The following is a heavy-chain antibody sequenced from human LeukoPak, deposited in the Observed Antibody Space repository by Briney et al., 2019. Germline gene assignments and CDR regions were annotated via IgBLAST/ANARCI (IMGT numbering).Heavy chain of an antibody. D-gene: IGHD2-2*02. CDR2: INPNSGGT. V-gene: IGHV1-2*06. CDR3: TSLCSTSCYTGFDY. Sequence: ASVKVSCKASGYTFTGYYMHRVRQAPGQGLEWMGRINPNSGGTNYAQKFQGRVTMTRDTSISTAYMELSRLRSDDTAVYYCTSLCSTSCYTGFDYWGQGTLVTVSS. CDR1: GYTFTGYY. J-gene: IGHJ4*02.